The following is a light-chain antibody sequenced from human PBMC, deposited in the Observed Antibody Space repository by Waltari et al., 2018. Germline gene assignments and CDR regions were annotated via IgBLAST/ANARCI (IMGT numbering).Light chain of an antibody. Sequence: QSALTQPASVSGSPGQSITISCTGTSSDVGCYHYVSWYQQHPGKAPKLMIYEVSNRPSGVSNRFSGSKSGNTASLTISGLQAEDEADYYCSSYTSSSTRVFGGGTKLTVL. CDR2: EVS. J-gene: IGLJ2*01. CDR3: SSYTSSSTRV. CDR1: SSDVGCYHY. V-gene: IGLV2-14*01.